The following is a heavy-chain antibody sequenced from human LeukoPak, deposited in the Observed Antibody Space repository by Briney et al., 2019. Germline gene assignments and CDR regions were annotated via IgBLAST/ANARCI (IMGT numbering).Heavy chain of an antibody. CDR3: AKDRGYGDYYEDFDY. J-gene: IGHJ4*02. V-gene: IGHV3-53*01. CDR2: IYSGGST. CDR1: GFTVSSNY. D-gene: IGHD4-17*01. Sequence: PGGSLRLSCAASGFTVSSNYMSWVRQAPGKGLEWVSVIYSGGSTYYADSVKGRFTISRDNSKNTLYLQMNSLRAEDTAVYYCAKDRGYGDYYEDFDYWGQGTLVTVSS.